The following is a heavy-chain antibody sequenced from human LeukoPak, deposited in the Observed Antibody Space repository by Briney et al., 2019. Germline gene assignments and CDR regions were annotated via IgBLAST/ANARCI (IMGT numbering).Heavy chain of an antibody. V-gene: IGHV3-13*01. CDR1: GFTFSDYD. CDR3: ARVAKERVGGVYYFDY. CDR2: ICTAGDT. Sequence: GGSLRLSCAASGFTFSDYDMHWVRQATGKGLEWVSAICTAGDTYYTGSVKGRFTISRENAKISLYLQMNSLRAGDTAVYYCARVAKERVGGVYYFDYWGQGTLVTVSS. J-gene: IGHJ4*02. D-gene: IGHD1-1*01.